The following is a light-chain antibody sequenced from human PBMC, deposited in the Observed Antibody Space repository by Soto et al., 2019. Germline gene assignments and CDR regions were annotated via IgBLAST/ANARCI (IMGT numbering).Light chain of an antibody. CDR3: SSYAGSTYLAV. V-gene: IGLV2-8*01. CDR2: EVS. Sequence: QSVLTQPPSASGSPGQSVIISCTGTRSDVGSYNYVSWYQQHPGKAPKLMIYEVSKRPSGVPDRFSGSKSGNTASLTVSGLQAEDEADYYCSSYAGSTYLAVFGTGTKV. J-gene: IGLJ1*01. CDR1: RSDVGSYNY.